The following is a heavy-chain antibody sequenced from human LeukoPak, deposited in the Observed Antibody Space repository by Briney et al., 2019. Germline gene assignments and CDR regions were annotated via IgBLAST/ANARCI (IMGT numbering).Heavy chain of an antibody. CDR2: ISAYNGNT. D-gene: IGHD3-22*01. J-gene: IGHJ3*02. V-gene: IGHV1-18*01. CDR1: GYTFTSYG. CDR3: ARDRLHYCDSILPSDAFDI. Sequence: ASVKVSCKASGYTFTSYGISWVRQAPGQGLEWMGWISAYNGNTNYAQKFQGRVTITADKSTSTAYMELSSLRSEDTAVYYCARDRLHYCDSILPSDAFDIWGQGTMVTVSS.